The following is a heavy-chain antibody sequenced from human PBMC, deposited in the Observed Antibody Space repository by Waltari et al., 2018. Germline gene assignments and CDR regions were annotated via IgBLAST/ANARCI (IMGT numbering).Heavy chain of an antibody. CDR3: ARDLTGYYDDNNGYYYGPSVFDY. J-gene: IGHJ4*02. V-gene: IGHV1-3*01. D-gene: IGHD3-22*01. CDR1: GYTLTSYT. Sequence: QVHLAQSGAEVTKPGASVTISCTASGYTLTSYTIHWVRQAPGKRLEWMGWISAGNGKTKYSQTLQGRLTITRDTSASTVYMEMNSVRSEDTAVYYCARDLTGYYDDNNGYYYGPSVFDYWGQGTLVTVSS. CDR2: ISAGNGKT.